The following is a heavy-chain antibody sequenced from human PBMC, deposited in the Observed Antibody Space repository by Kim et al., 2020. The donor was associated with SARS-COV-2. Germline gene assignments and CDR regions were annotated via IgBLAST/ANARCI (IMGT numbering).Heavy chain of an antibody. CDR3: ARLGCSSTSCYLGIQPFDY. V-gene: IGHV4-39*01. D-gene: IGHD2-2*01. Sequence: SRVTISVDTSKNQFSLKLSSVTAADTAVYYCARLGCSSTSCYLGIQPFDYWGQGTLVTVSS. J-gene: IGHJ4*02.